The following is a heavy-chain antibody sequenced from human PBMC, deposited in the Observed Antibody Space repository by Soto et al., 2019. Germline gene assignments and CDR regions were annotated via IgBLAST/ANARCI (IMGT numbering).Heavy chain of an antibody. CDR2: FYSTESS. CDR1: GASFTCCS. CDR3: AREVETDGDI. D-gene: IGHD4-17*01. V-gene: IGHV4-4*07. Sequence: QVQLQESGPGLVNSSETLSLTCTDSGASFTCCSWWWVRQPAGKGLELIGRFYSTESSNYNPNLTSRATISVDTSKNELSLKVYSVTAADTAVSYCAREVETDGDICGQGTLVPVAS. J-gene: IGHJ4*02.